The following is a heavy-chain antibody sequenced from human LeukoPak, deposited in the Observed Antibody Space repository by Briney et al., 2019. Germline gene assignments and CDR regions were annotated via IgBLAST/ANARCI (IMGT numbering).Heavy chain of an antibody. CDR3: ARSSANYYDSSGYYYVPPYYFDY. D-gene: IGHD3-22*01. J-gene: IGHJ4*02. V-gene: IGHV4-39*01. CDR1: GGSISSSSYY. Sequence: PETLSLTCTVSGGSISSSSYYWGWTRQPPGKGLEWIGSIYYSGSTYYNPSLKSRVTISVDTSKNQFSLKLSPVTAADTAVYYCARSSANYYDSSGYYYVPPYYFDYWGQGTLVTVSS. CDR2: IYYSGST.